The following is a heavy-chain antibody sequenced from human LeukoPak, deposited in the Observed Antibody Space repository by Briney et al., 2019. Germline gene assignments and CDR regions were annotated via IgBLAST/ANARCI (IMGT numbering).Heavy chain of an antibody. V-gene: IGHV1-46*01. CDR1: GYTFTSYY. D-gene: IGHD3-22*01. J-gene: IGHJ4*02. CDR2: INPSGGST. Sequence: ASVKVSCKASGYTFTSYYMHWVRQAPGQGLEWMGIINPSGGSTSYAQKFQGRVTITADKSTSTAYMELSSLRSEDTAVYYCARDRDGSSSGYYGDYWGQGTLVTVSS. CDR3: ARDRDGSSSGYYGDY.